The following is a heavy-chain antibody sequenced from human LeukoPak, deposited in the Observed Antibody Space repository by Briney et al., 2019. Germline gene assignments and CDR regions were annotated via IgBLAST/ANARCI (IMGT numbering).Heavy chain of an antibody. CDR2: IYTSGST. Sequence: SQTLSLTCTVSGGSISSGSYYWSWIRQPAGKGLEWIGRIYTSGSTNYNPSLKSRVTISVDTSKNQFSLKLSSVTAADTAVYYCARDSQSDAFDIWGQGTMVTVSS. J-gene: IGHJ3*02. CDR1: GGSISSGSYY. CDR3: ARDSQSDAFDI. V-gene: IGHV4-61*02.